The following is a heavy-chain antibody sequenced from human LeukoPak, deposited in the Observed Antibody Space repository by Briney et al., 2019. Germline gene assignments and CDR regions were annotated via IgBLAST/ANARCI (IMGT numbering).Heavy chain of an antibody. D-gene: IGHD6-19*01. CDR1: GGSFTDYY. CDR2: INHSGST. J-gene: IGHJ5*02. V-gene: IGHV4-34*01. CDR3: ARSYRVAVAGTRFGFDP. Sequence: PSETLSLTCTVSGGSFTDYYWGWIRQPPGKGLEWIGEINHSGSTNYNPSLKSRVTISVDTSKNQFSLKLSSVTAADTAVYYCARSYRVAVAGTRFGFDPWGQGTLVTVSS.